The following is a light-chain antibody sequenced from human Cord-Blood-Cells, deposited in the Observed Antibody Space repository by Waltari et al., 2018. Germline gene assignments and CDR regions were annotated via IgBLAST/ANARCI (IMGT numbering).Light chain of an antibody. CDR1: QSVSSN. Sequence: EIVMTQSPATLSMSPGERATLSCRASQSVSSNLAWYQQKPGQAPRLLIYGASTRATGIPARFSGSGSGTEFTLTISSLQSEDFAVYYCQQYNNWPPYTFGQGTKL. CDR2: GAS. CDR3: QQYNNWPPYT. V-gene: IGKV3-15*01. J-gene: IGKJ2*01.